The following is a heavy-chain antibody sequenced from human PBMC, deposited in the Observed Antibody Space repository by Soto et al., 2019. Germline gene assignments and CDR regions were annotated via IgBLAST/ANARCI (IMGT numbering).Heavy chain of an antibody. V-gene: IGHV1-24*01. CDR2: FDPEDGET. Sequence: ASVKVSCKVSGYTLTELSMHWVRQAPGKGLEWMGGFDPEDGETIYAQKFQGRVTMTEDTSTDTAYMELSSLRSEDTAVYYCASALAEYCTNGVCYFHAWIDPWGQGTLVTVSS. CDR1: GYTLTELS. CDR3: ASALAEYCTNGVCYFHAWIDP. J-gene: IGHJ5*02. D-gene: IGHD2-8*01.